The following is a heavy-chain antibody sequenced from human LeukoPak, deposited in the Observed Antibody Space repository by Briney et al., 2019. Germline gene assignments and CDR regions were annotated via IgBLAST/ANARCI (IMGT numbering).Heavy chain of an antibody. CDR1: GYTFTSYW. J-gene: IGHJ4*02. CDR2: IYLGDADT. Sequence: GESLKISCKGSGYTFTSYWIGWVCQMPGKGREWIGIIYLGDADTRYSPSFQGQVTISAHKSISTAYLQWSSLKASDTAMYYCARHQGIGYNSGSYSTFDYWGQGTLVTVSS. D-gene: IGHD3-10*01. V-gene: IGHV5-51*01. CDR3: ARHQGIGYNSGSYSTFDY.